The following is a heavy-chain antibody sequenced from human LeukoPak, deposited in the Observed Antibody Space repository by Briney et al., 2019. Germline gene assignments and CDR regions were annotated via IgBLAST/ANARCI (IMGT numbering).Heavy chain of an antibody. D-gene: IGHD3-3*01. V-gene: IGHV4-34*01. CDR2: INHSGSI. Sequence: SETLSLTCAVYGGSFSDYYWGWIRQPPGKGLEWIGEINHSGSIHYNPSLKSRVTISIDTSKKHLSLKLSSVTAADTAVYYCARESHLLRFLEWLPARYYYYMDVWGKGTTVTVSS. J-gene: IGHJ6*03. CDR3: ARESHLLRFLEWLPARYYYYMDV. CDR1: GGSFSDYY.